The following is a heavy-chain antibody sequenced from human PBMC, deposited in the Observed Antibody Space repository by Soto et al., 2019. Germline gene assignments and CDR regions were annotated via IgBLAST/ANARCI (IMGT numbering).Heavy chain of an antibody. J-gene: IGHJ6*02. CDR2: INAANGNT. V-gene: IGHV1-3*01. D-gene: IGHD2-15*01. CDR1: GDTFNSNA. Sequence: ASVKVSCKASGDTFNSNAIHWVRQAPGQRLEWMGWINAANGNTKYSQKFQGRVTITRDTSASTAYMELSSLRSEDTAVYLCARILGYCSSSSCFPYHGMDVWGQGTTVTVSS. CDR3: ARILGYCSSSSCFPYHGMDV.